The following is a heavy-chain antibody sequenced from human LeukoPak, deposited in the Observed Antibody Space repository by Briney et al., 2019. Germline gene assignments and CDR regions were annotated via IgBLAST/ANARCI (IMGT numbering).Heavy chain of an antibody. CDR1: GFTVSSNY. J-gene: IGHJ4*02. CDR2: IYSGGST. D-gene: IGHD6-6*01. CDR3: ARTFVGTFFDY. V-gene: IGHV3-66*01. Sequence: GGSLRLSCAASGFTVSSNYMSWVRQAPGKGLEWVSVIYSGGSTYYADSVKGRFTISRDNSKNTLYLQMNSLRAEDTAVYYCARTFVGTFFDYWGQGTLVAISS.